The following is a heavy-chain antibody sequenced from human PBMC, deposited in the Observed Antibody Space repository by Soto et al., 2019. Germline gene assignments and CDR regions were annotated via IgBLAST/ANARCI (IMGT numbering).Heavy chain of an antibody. Sequence: AQLLQSGGGVIQPGGSLRLSCVGSGFTFSSYDMHWVRQATGKGLEWVSAIGTAGDTYYPGSVKGRFTISRENAKNSLYLQMNSLRAGDTAVYYCARGRGIQWLERGWFDPWGQGTLVTVSS. D-gene: IGHD6-19*01. V-gene: IGHV3-13*01. CDR2: IGTAGDT. J-gene: IGHJ5*02. CDR1: GFTFSSYD. CDR3: ARGRGIQWLERGWFDP.